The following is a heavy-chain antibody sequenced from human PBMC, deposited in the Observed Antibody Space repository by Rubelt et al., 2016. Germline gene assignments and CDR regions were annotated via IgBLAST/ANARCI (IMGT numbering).Heavy chain of an antibody. CDR2: INHSGST. CDR1: GGSFSAYY. J-gene: IGHJ4*02. Sequence: QVQLQQWGAGLLKPSETLSLTCAVYGGSFSAYYWSWIRQPPGKGLEWIGEINHSGSTNYNPSLKSRVTISVDTSRSQFSRKMSSVTDADTAVYYCARGGSGYSYGYDYWGQGTLVTVSS. V-gene: IGHV4-34*01. CDR3: ARGGSGYSYGYDY. D-gene: IGHD5-18*01.